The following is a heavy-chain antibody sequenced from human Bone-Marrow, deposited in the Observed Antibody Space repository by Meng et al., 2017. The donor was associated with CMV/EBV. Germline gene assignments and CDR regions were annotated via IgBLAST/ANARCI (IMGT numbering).Heavy chain of an antibody. CDR2: MNPNSGNT. V-gene: IGHV1-8*02. Sequence: ASVKVSCKASGYTLTSYGISWVRQATGQGLEWMGWMNPNSGNTGYAQKFQGRVTMTRNTSISTAYMELSSLRSEDTAMYYCARARGYYGSGSYYPHFDYWGQGTLVTVSS. CDR3: ARARGYYGSGSYYPHFDY. D-gene: IGHD3-10*01. CDR1: GYTLTSYG. J-gene: IGHJ4*02.